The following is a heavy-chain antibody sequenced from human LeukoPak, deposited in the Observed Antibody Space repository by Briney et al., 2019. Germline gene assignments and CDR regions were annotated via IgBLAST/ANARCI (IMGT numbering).Heavy chain of an antibody. CDR3: ARQMNTVTADY. Sequence: SETLSLTCTVSGGSISSYYWSWIRQPPGKGLEWIGYIYYSGSTSYNPSLKSRVTMSVDASKNQFSLRLSSVTAADTAVYYCARQMNTVTADYWGQGTLVTVSS. D-gene: IGHD4-17*01. CDR1: GGSISSYY. V-gene: IGHV4-59*08. J-gene: IGHJ4*02. CDR2: IYYSGST.